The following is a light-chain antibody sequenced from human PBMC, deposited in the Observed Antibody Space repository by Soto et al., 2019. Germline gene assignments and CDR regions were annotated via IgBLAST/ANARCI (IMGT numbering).Light chain of an antibody. CDR3: SSYVAGDNLV. CDR1: SSDVGGYNY. J-gene: IGLJ2*01. CDR2: VVT. V-gene: IGLV2-8*01. Sequence: QSALTQPRSVSGSPGQSVTISCTGTSSDVGGYNYVSWYQQQPGKVPKLMISVVTKRPSGVPDRFSGSKSGNTASLTVSGLRAEDEADYYCSSYVAGDNLVFGGGTKLTVL.